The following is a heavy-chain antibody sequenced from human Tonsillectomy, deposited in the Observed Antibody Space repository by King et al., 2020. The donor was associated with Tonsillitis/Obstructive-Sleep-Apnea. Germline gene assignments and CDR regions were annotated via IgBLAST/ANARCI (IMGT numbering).Heavy chain of an antibody. CDR2: INHSGST. Sequence: VQLQQWGAGLLKPSETLSLTCAVSGGSFSAYYWSWIRQPPGKGLEWIGEINHSGSTNYNPSLKSRVTISVDTSKSQFSLKLCSVTAADTAVYYSAGVVVAADAFDIWGQGTMVTVSS. CDR1: GGSFSAYY. J-gene: IGHJ3*02. V-gene: IGHV4-34*01. D-gene: IGHD2-15*01. CDR3: AGVVVAADAFDI.